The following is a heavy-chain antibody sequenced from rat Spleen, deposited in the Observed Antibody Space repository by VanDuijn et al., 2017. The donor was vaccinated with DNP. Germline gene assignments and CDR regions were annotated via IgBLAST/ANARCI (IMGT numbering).Heavy chain of an antibody. V-gene: IGHV5-22*01. D-gene: IGHD1-11*01. CDR1: GFTFSDYY. J-gene: IGHJ2*01. CDR2: ISYEGTSI. Sequence: EVQLVESGGGLVQPGRSLKLSCAASGFTFSDYYMAWVRQAPKKGLEWVASISYEGTSIYYGDSVRGRFTFSRNNVEDTLYLQMNSLRSEDMATYYCARHGRRVFDYWGQGVMVTVSS. CDR3: ARHGRRVFDY.